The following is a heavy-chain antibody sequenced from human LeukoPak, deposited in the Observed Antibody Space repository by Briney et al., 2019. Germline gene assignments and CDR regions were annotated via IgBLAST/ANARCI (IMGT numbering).Heavy chain of an antibody. D-gene: IGHD1-1*01. J-gene: IGHJ5*01. CDR3: AKDNPDIERRRSLLPRRAPSFGLFDS. Sequence: PGGSLRLSCAASGFTFSNYAMNWVRQAPGKGLEWVSVISGSGDTTYYADSVKGRFTISRDNSKNTLYLQINSLRVEDTAIYYCAKDNPDIERRRSLLPRRAPSFGLFDSWGQGTLVTVSS. V-gene: IGHV3-23*01. CDR2: ISGSGDTT. CDR1: GFTFSNYA.